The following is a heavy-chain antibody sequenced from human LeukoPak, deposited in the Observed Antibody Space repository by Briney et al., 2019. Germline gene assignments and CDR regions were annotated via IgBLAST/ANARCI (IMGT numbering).Heavy chain of an antibody. CDR1: GYTFTSYD. CDR3: ARGGGGYYYYYMDV. Sequence: ASVKVSCKASGYTFTSYDINWVRQATGQGLEWMGWMNPNSGNTGYAQKFQGRVTMTTDTSTSTAYMELRSLRSDDTAVYYCARGGGGYYYYYMDVWGKGTTVTISS. J-gene: IGHJ6*03. V-gene: IGHV1-8*01. CDR2: MNPNSGNT. D-gene: IGHD4-23*01.